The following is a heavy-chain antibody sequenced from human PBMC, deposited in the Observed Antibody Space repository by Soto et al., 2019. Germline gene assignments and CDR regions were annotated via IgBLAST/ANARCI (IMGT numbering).Heavy chain of an antibody. V-gene: IGHV3-30*18. D-gene: IGHD1-1*01. CDR3: AKGGRNHVLMSAFFDF. J-gene: IGHJ4*02. CDR2: ISSDGSDK. CDR1: GFPFSTFA. Sequence: LRLSCAVYGFPFSTFAMHWVRQAPGKGLEWVAVISSDGSDKNYVDSVKGRFTISRDNSKNTLFLQMESLRVDDSAFYYCAKGGRNHVLMSAFFDFWGQGTLVTVSS.